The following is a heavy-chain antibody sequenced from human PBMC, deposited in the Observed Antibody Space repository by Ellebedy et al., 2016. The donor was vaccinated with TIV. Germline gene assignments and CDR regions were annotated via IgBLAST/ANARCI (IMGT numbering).Heavy chain of an antibody. CDR3: ARRAVAANYYYYGMDV. J-gene: IGHJ6*02. V-gene: IGHV1-46*01. Sequence: ASVKVSCXASGYTFTSYYMHWVRQAPGQGLEWMGIINPSGGSTSYAQKFQGRVTMTRDTSTSTVYMELSSLRSEDTAVYYCARRAVAANYYYYGMDVWGQGTTVTVSS. CDR2: INPSGGST. CDR1: GYTFTSYY. D-gene: IGHD2-15*01.